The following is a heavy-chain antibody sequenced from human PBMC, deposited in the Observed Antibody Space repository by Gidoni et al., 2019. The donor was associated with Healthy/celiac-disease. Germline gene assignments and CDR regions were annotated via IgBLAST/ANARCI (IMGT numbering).Heavy chain of an antibody. CDR3: ARKALWFGAFDY. Sequence: VQLQESGPGLVKPSEALSLTCTCSGGSISSYYWSWIRQPPGKGLEWIGYIYYSGSTNYNPSLKSRVTISVDTSKNQFSLKPSSVTAADTAVYYCARKALWFGAFDYWGQGTLVTVSS. V-gene: IGHV4-59*01. D-gene: IGHD3-10*01. CDR1: GGSISSYY. J-gene: IGHJ4*02. CDR2: IYYSGST.